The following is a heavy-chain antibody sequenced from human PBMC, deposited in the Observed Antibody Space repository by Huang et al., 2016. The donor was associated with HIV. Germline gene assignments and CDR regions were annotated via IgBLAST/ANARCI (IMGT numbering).Heavy chain of an antibody. CDR1: GGTLSSYA. CDR2: IIPIIGTA. D-gene: IGHD5-12*01. CDR3: ARGGGYIGYDLYYYYYYMDV. J-gene: IGHJ6*03. Sequence: QVQLVQSGAEMKKPGSSVKVSCKASGGTLSSYAISWVRQAPGQGLEWMGGIIPIIGTANYAPKFQGRVTITADESTSTAYMELSSLRSEDTAVYYCARGGGYIGYDLYYYYYYMDVWGKGTTVTVSS. V-gene: IGHV1-69*13.